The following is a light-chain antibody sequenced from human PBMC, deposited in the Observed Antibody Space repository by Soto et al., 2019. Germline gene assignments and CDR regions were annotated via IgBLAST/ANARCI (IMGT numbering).Light chain of an antibody. J-gene: IGKJ4*01. Sequence: DIQMTQSPSSLSASVGDRVTITCRASQGISNYLAWNKQIPGKVPKLLISAASTLQSGVHSRFSGIGSGTDFPLTISSLQPEDVATYYCQQYTNVPAFGGGTKVEIK. V-gene: IGKV1-27*01. CDR3: QQYTNVPA. CDR1: QGISNY. CDR2: AAS.